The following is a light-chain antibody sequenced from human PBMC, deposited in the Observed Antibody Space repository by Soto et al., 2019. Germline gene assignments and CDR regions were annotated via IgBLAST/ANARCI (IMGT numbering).Light chain of an antibody. CDR1: SSDVGGYNY. V-gene: IGLV2-14*01. J-gene: IGLJ3*02. CDR2: EVS. CDR3: SSYTSSSTPNWV. Sequence: QSALTQPASVSGSPGQSINISCTGTSSDVGGYNYVSWYQQHPGKAPKLMIYEVSNRPSGVSNRFSGSKSGNTASLTISGLQAEDEADYYCSSYTSSSTPNWVFGGGTKLTVL.